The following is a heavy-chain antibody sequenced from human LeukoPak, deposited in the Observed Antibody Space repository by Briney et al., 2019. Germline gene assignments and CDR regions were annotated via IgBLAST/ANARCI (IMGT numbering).Heavy chain of an antibody. CDR2: INHSGST. J-gene: IGHJ4*02. V-gene: IGHV4-31*03. CDR1: GGSISSGGYY. D-gene: IGHD3-16*02. CDR3: ARARKYDYVWGSYRYDFDY. Sequence: KTSETLSLTCTVSGGSISSGGYYWSWIRQHPGKGLEWIGEINHSGSTNYNPSLKSRVTISVDTSKNQFSLKLSSVTAADTAVYYCARARKYDYVWGSYRYDFDYWGQGTLVTVSS.